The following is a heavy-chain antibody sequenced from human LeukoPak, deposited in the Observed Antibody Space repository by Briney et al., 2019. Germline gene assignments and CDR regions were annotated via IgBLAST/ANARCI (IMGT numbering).Heavy chain of an antibody. V-gene: IGHV1-2*06. CDR1: GYTFTGYY. CDR3: ARAATRGGEDYYYMDV. D-gene: IGHD6-25*01. J-gene: IGHJ6*03. CDR2: INPNSGGT. Sequence: ASVKVSCKASGYTFTGYYMHWVRQAPGQGLEWMGRINPNSGGTNYAQKFQGRVTMTRDTSISTAYMELSRLRSGDTAVYYCARAATRGGEDYYYMDVWGKGTTVTVSS.